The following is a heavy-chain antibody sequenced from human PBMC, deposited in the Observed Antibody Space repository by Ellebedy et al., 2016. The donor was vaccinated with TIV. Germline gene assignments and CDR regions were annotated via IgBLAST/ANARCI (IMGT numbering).Heavy chain of an antibody. CDR1: GFTFSNAW. CDR3: TTVYRYNYDSV. D-gene: IGHD5-18*01. V-gene: IGHV3-15*01. CDR2: IKSKTDGRAA. J-gene: IGHJ4*02. Sequence: PGGSLRLSCAASGFTFSNAWMNWVRQAPGKGLEWVGRIKSKTDGRAADYAAPVKGRFTISRDDSKNTLYLQMNSLKTEDTAVYFCTTVYRYNYDSVWGQGTLVTVSS.